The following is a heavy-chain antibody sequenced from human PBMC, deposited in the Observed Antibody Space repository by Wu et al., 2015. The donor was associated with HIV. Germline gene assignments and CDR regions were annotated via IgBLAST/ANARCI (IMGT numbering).Heavy chain of an antibody. CDR3: TRDLERAHYYYYLMGV. D-gene: IGHD3-16*01. V-gene: IGHV1-69*13. CDR2: IVPLFDAP. CDR1: GDTFSSYA. J-gene: IGHJ6*02. Sequence: QVQLVQSGAEVKKSGSSVKVSCKASGDTFSSYAISWVRQAPGQGLEWMGRIVPLFDAPYHARKFQGRLTITADGSTTTASMELTNLRSDDTAVYFCTRDLERAHYYYYLMGVWGQGTTVTVSS.